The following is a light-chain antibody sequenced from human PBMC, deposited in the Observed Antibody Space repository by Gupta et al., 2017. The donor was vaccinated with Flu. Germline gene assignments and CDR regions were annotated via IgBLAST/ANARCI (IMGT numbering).Light chain of an antibody. CDR3: SSYKSSSTPVYV. CDR1: SSDVGGYNY. J-gene: IGLJ1*01. V-gene: IGLV2-14*01. Sequence: QSALTQPASVSGSPGQSITISCTGTSSDVGGYNYVSWYQQHPGKAPKLMIYEVSNRPSGVSNRFSGYKSGNTASLTISGLQAEDEADYYCSSYKSSSTPVYVFGTGTKVTVL. CDR2: EVS.